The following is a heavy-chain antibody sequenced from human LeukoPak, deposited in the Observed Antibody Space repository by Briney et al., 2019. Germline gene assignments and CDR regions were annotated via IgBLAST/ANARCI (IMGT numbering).Heavy chain of an antibody. CDR3: SDPLSY. J-gene: IGHJ4*02. V-gene: IGHV3-23*01. CDR2: ISGSGGST. Sequence: GGSLRLSCTASGFAAFRNYAMSWVRQAPGKGLEWVSAISGSGGSTYYADSVKGRFTISRDNSKNTLYLQMNSLRAEDTAVYYCSDPLSYWGQGTLVTVSS. CDR1: GFAAFRNYA.